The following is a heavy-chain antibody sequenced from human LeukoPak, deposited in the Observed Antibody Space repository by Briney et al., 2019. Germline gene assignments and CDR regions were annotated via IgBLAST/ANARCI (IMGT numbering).Heavy chain of an antibody. CDR3: AGSGSYYPFDY. Sequence: SETLSLTCTVSGGSISNYYWSWIRQPPGKGLEWIGYNYYHGSTNYNPSLKSRVTISVDTSKNQFSLKLSSVTAADTAVYYCAGSGSYYPFDYWGQGTLVTVSS. V-gene: IGHV4-59*01. J-gene: IGHJ4*02. D-gene: IGHD1-26*01. CDR1: GGSISNYY. CDR2: NYYHGST.